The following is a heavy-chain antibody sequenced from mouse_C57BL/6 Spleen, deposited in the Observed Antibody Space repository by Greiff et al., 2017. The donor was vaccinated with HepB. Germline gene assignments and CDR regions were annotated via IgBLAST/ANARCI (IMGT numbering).Heavy chain of an antibody. Sequence: VQLQQSGAELVRPGTSVKVSCKASGYAFTNYLIEWVKQRPGQGLEWIGVINPGSGCTNYNEKFKGKATLTADKSSSTAYMQLSSLTSEDSAVYFCAREFNLRRYAMDDWGQGTSVTVSS. CDR1: GYAFTNYL. CDR2: INPGSGCT. V-gene: IGHV1-54*01. J-gene: IGHJ4*01. CDR3: AREFNLRRYAMDD. D-gene: IGHD2-12*01.